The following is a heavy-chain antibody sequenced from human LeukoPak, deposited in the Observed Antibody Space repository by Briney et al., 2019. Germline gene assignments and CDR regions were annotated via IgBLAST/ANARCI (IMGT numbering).Heavy chain of an antibody. V-gene: IGHV1-2*02. J-gene: IGHJ4*02. D-gene: IGHD3-22*01. CDR1: GYTFTGYY. CDR3: AREGLYDSSATDY. Sequence: ASVKVSCKASGYTFTGYYMHWVRQAPGQGLEWMGWINPNSGGTNYAQKFQGRVTMTRDTSISTAYMELSRLRSDDTAVYYCAREGLYDSSATDYWGQGTLVTVSS. CDR2: INPNSGGT.